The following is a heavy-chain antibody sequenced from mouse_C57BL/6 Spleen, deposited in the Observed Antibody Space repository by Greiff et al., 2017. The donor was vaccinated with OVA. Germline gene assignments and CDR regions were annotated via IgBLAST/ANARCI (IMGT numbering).Heavy chain of an antibody. Sequence: QVQLQQPGAELVMPGASVKLSCKASGYTFTSYWMHWVKQRPGQGLEWIGEIDPSDSYTNYNQKFKGKSTLTVDKSSSTAYMQLSSLTSEDSAVYYCARRTTVVAEAMDYWGQGTSVTVSS. CDR2: IDPSDSYT. V-gene: IGHV1-69*01. J-gene: IGHJ4*01. D-gene: IGHD1-1*01. CDR1: GYTFTSYW. CDR3: ARRTTVVAEAMDY.